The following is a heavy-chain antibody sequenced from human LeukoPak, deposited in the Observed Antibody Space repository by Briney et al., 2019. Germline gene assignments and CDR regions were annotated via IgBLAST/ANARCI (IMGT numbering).Heavy chain of an antibody. J-gene: IGHJ6*02. V-gene: IGHV3-23*01. Sequence: AGGSLRLSCAASGFTFSSYAMNWVRQAPGKGLEWVSAIGGSGGSTYYADSVKGRFTISRDNSKNTLYLQMNSLRAEDTAVYYCARARPWDSSRSYYFGMDVWGHGTTVTVSS. CDR3: ARARPWDSSRSYYFGMDV. CDR2: IGGSGGST. CDR1: GFTFSSYA. D-gene: IGHD3-22*01.